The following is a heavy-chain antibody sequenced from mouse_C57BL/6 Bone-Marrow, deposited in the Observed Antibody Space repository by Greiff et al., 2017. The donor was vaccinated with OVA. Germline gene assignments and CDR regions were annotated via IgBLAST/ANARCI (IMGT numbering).Heavy chain of an antibody. J-gene: IGHJ4*01. V-gene: IGHV1-82*01. D-gene: IGHD2-2*01. CDR1: GYAFSSSW. CDR2: IYPGDGDT. Sequence: VQLQQSGPELVKPGASVKISCKASGYAFSSSWMNWVKQRPGKGLEWIGRIYPGDGDTNYNGKFKGKATLTADKSSSTAYMQLSSLTSEDSAVYFCARYGYDGNAMDYWGQGTSVTVSS. CDR3: ARYGYDGNAMDY.